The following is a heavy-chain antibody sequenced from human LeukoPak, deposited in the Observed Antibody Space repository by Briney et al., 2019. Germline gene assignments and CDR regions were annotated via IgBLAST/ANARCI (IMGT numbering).Heavy chain of an antibody. Sequence: SETLSLTCTVSGGSISSYYWSWIRQPPGKGLEWIGYIYYSGSTNYNPSLKSRVTISVDTSKNQFSLKLSSVTAADTAVYYCARHGLVGDNWFDPWGQGTLVTVSS. CDR1: GGSISSYY. CDR3: ARHGLVGDNWFDP. V-gene: IGHV4-59*08. D-gene: IGHD1-26*01. J-gene: IGHJ5*02. CDR2: IYYSGST.